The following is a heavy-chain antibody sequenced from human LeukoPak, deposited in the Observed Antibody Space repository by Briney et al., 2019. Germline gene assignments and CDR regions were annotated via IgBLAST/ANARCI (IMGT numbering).Heavy chain of an antibody. CDR2: IIPIFGTA. CDR1: GGTFSSYA. D-gene: IGHD3-3*01. CDR3: ARARFPPSGYSVYYFDY. V-gene: IGHV1-69*05. Sequence: ASVKVSCKASGGTFSSYAISWVRQAPGQGLEWMGGIIPIFGTANYAQKFQGRVTITTDESTSTAYMELSSPRSEDTAVYYCARARFPPSGYSVYYFDYWGQGTLVTVSS. J-gene: IGHJ4*02.